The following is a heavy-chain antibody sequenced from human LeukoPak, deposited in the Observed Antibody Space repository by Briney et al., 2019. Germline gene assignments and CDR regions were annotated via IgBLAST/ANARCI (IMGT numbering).Heavy chain of an antibody. CDR1: GGSFSGYY. Sequence: SETLPLTCAVYGGSFSGYYWSWIRQPPGKGLEWIGEINHSGGTNYNPSLKSRVTISVDTSKNQFSLKLSSVTAADTAVYYCARTHRLYDSSGYYPRFSPGYFDYWGQGTLVTVSS. CDR3: ARTHRLYDSSGYYPRFSPGYFDY. D-gene: IGHD3-22*01. CDR2: INHSGGT. V-gene: IGHV4-34*01. J-gene: IGHJ4*02.